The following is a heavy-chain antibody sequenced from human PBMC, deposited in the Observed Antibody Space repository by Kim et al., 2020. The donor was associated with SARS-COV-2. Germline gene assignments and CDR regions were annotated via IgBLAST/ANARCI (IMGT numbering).Heavy chain of an antibody. D-gene: IGHD3-10*01. CDR2: INHSGST. Sequence: SETLSLTCAVYGGSFSGYYWSWVRQPPGKGLEWIGEINHSGSTNYNPSLKSRVTISVDTSKNQFSLKLSSVTAADTAVYYCATRVRGMVRGVTTTRGYFHHWGQGTLVTVSS. V-gene: IGHV4-34*01. J-gene: IGHJ1*01. CDR3: ATRVRGMVRGVTTTRGYFHH. CDR1: GGSFSGYY.